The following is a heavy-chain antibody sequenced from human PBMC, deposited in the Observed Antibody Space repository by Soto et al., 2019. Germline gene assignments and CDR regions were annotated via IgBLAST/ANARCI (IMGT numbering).Heavy chain of an antibody. CDR1: GGSISSYY. D-gene: IGHD6-6*01. J-gene: IGHJ6*02. CDR3: ARTPTLYSSSSVSFYYYYGMDV. Sequence: PSETLSLTCTVSGGSISSYYWSWIRQPPGKGLEWIGYIYYSGSTNYSPSLKSRVTISVDTSKNQFSLKLSSVTAADTAVYYCARTPTLYSSSSVSFYYYYGMDVWGQGTTVTVSS. V-gene: IGHV4-59*01. CDR2: IYYSGST.